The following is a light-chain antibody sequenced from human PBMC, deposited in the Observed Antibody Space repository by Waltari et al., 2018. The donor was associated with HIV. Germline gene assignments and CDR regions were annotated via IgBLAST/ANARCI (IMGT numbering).Light chain of an antibody. Sequence: SSELTQDPAVSVALGQTVRITCQGDSLRSYYASWYQQKPGQATVLVIYNNNNRPSGIPDRFSGSSSGNTASLTITGAQAEDEADYYCNSRDSSVKHHWVFGGGTKLTVL. J-gene: IGLJ3*02. CDR3: NSRDSSVKHHWV. V-gene: IGLV3-19*01. CDR1: SLRSYY. CDR2: NNN.